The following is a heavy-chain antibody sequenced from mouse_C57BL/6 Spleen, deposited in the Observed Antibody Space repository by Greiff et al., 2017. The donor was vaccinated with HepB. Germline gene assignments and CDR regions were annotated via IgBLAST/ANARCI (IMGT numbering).Heavy chain of an antibody. CDR2: IDPENGDT. D-gene: IGHD3-2*02. CDR1: GFNIKDDY. Sequence: EVKLVESGAELVRPGASVKLSCTASGFNIKDDYMHWVKQRPEQGLEWIGWIDPENGDTEYASKFQGKATITADTSSNTAYLQLSSLTSEDTAVYYCTKTAQDLFAYWGQGTLVTVSA. J-gene: IGHJ3*01. V-gene: IGHV14-4*01. CDR3: TKTAQDLFAY.